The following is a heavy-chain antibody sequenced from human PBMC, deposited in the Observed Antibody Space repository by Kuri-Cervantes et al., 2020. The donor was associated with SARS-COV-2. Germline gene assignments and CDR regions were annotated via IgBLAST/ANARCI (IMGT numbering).Heavy chain of an antibody. V-gene: IGHV1-2*02. D-gene: IGHD3-3*01. CDR3: ARGVFITNPPSYHYYMDV. CDR2: INPNSGGT. J-gene: IGHJ6*03. CDR1: GYTFTGYY. Sequence: ASVKVSCKASGYTFTGYYMHWVRQAPGQGLEWMGWINPNSGGTNYAQKFQGRVTMTRDTSISTAYMELSRLRSDDTAVYYCARGVFITNPPSYHYYMDVWGQGTLVTVSS.